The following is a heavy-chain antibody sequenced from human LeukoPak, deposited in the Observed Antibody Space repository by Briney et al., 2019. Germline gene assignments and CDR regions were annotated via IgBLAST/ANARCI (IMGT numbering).Heavy chain of an antibody. J-gene: IGHJ4*02. CDR2: IIPILGIA. CDR1: GGTFSSYA. CDR3: ARVHDSGSYGNYYFDY. V-gene: IGHV1-69*04. Sequence: ASVKVSCKASGGTFSSYAISWVRQAPGQGLEWMGRIIPILGIANYAQKFQGRVTITADKSTSTAYMELSSLRSEDTAVYYCARVHDSGSYGNYYFDYWGQGTLVTVSS. D-gene: IGHD3-10*01.